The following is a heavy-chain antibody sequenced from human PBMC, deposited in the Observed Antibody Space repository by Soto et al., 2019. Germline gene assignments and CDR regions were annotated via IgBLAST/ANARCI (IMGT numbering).Heavy chain of an antibody. CDR1: GGSISDYY. J-gene: IGHJ5*02. CDR3: ARDPAP. Sequence: SETLSLTCTVSGGSISDYYWSWIRQNPGKGLELIGYTYNSVSTYYNPSLKSRVTISVDTSKNQFSLKLTSVTAADTAVYYCARDPAPWGQGTLVTVSS. V-gene: IGHV4-31*03. CDR2: TYNSVST.